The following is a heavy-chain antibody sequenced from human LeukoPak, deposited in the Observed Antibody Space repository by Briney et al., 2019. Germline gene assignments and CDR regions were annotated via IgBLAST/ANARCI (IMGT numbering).Heavy chain of an antibody. D-gene: IGHD3-9*01. J-gene: IGHJ6*02. CDR2: IYSGGTT. V-gene: IGHV3-53*01. CDR1: GFTVSSNY. Sequence: GGSLRLSCAASGFTVSSNYMSWVRQAPGKGLEWVSVIYSGGTTYYADSVKGRFTISRDNSKNTLSLQMNSLRAEDTAVYYCARDRAHVLRYFDWHSYGMDLWGQGTTVTVSS. CDR3: ARDRAHVLRYFDWHSYGMDL.